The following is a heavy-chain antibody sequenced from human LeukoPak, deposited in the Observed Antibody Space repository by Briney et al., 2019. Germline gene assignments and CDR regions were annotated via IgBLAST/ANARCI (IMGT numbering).Heavy chain of an antibody. D-gene: IGHD2-2*01. CDR2: IYYSGSS. V-gene: IGHV4-39*01. CDR3: ARRDSTSTTCYAGSYYFDY. Sequence: SETLSLTCSVFGGSISSSSYYWGWIRQPPGKGLEWIGSIYYSGSSYYNPSLKSRVTISVDTSKNQFSLKLTSVTAADTAVYYCARRDSTSTTCYAGSYYFDYWGQGTLVTVSS. CDR1: GGSISSSSYY. J-gene: IGHJ4*02.